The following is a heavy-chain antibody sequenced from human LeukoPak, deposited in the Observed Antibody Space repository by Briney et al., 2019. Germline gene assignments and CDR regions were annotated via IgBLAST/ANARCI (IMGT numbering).Heavy chain of an antibody. CDR1: GFSFSDSA. CDR2: ISFSGANS. CDR3: ARDIQLST. D-gene: IGHD5-24*01. V-gene: IGHV3-23*01. Sequence: GGSLRLSCAASGFSFSDSAMTWVRQAPGKGLDWVSLISFSGANSYYADSVKGRFTISRDNSKDTLFLQMNSLRAEDTAIYYCARDIQLSTWGLGTMVTVSS. J-gene: IGHJ3*01.